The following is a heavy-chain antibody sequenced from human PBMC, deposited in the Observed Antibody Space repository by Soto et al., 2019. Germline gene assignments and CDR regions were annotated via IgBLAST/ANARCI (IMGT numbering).Heavy chain of an antibody. D-gene: IGHD6-19*01. V-gene: IGHV3-33*01. CDR1: GFTFSSYG. CDR3: ARGMLGIAVAVSAFDI. Sequence: PGGSLRLSCAASGFTFSSYGMHWVRQAPGKGLEWVAVIWYDGSNKYYADSVKGRFTISRDNSKNTLYLQMNSLRAEDTAVYYCARGMLGIAVAVSAFDIWGQGTMVTVSS. CDR2: IWYDGSNK. J-gene: IGHJ3*02.